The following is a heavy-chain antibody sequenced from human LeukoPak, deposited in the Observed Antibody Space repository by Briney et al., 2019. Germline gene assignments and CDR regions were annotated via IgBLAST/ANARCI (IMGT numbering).Heavy chain of an antibody. CDR3: ARGPGGRSGYHPLADYYYYYYMDV. CDR2: INPNSGAT. CDR1: GYTFTDYY. J-gene: IGHJ6*03. Sequence: AAVKVSCKPYGYTFTDYYIHWVRQAPGQGLEWMGWINPNSGATKYAQKFQGRVTMTTDTSTSTAYMELKSLRSDDTAVYYCARGPGGRSGYHPLADYYYYYYMDVWGKGTKVTVSS. D-gene: IGHD3-22*01. V-gene: IGHV1-2*02.